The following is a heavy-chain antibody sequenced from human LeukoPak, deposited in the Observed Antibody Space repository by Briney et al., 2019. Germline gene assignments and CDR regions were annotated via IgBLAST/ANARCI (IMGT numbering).Heavy chain of an antibody. V-gene: IGHV4-34*01. D-gene: IGHD4-17*01. CDR3: TRMTTGHDY. CDR2: ISHSGYT. CDR1: GVSFDDYY. Sequence: SETLSLTCAVSGVSFDDYYWAWVRQTPGKGLEWIGEISHSGYTNDSPSLKSRVTLSIDTSRKQFSLNLRSVTVADAGIYYCTRMTTGHDYWGQGTLVTVSS. J-gene: IGHJ4*02.